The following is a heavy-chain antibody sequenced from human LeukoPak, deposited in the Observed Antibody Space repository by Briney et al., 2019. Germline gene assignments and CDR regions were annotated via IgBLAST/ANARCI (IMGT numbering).Heavy chain of an antibody. CDR2: IYYSGST. V-gene: IGHV4-59*01. CDR1: GGSIMSYY. CDR3: ARAERRITIFGVVIEPPDAFDI. Sequence: SETLSLTCTVSGGSIMSYYWSWIRPPPGKGLEWIGYIYYSGSTNYNPSLKSRVTISVDTSKNQFSLKLSSVTAADTAVYYCARAERRITIFGVVIEPPDAFDIWGQGTMVTVSS. J-gene: IGHJ3*02. D-gene: IGHD3-3*01.